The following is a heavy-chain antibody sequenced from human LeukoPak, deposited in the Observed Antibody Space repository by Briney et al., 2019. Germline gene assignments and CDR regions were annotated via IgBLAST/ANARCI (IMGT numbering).Heavy chain of an antibody. D-gene: IGHD5-18*01. Sequence: GGSLRLSCAASGFTFSSYGMHWVRQAPGKGLEWVAVISTDGNDKYYGDSVKGRFTVSRDNSKNTLYLQMNSLRAEDTALYYCARDMSWLNHFDYWGQGTLVTVSS. V-gene: IGHV3-30*03. CDR2: ISTDGNDK. J-gene: IGHJ4*02. CDR1: GFTFSSYG. CDR3: ARDMSWLNHFDY.